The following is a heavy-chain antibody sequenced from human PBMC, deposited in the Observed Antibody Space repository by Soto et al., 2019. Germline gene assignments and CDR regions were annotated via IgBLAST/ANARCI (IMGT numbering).Heavy chain of an antibody. V-gene: IGHV3-33*01. D-gene: IGHD6-19*01. CDR3: ARASIAVAGTGSGYYYGMGV. CDR2: IWYDGSNK. Sequence: ESGGGVVQPGRSLRLSCAASGFTFSSYGMHWVRQAPGKGLEWVAVIWYDGSNKYYADSVKGRFTISRDNSKNTLYLQMNSLRAEDTAVYYCARASIAVAGTGSGYYYGMGVWGQGTTVTVSS. J-gene: IGHJ6*02. CDR1: GFTFSSYG.